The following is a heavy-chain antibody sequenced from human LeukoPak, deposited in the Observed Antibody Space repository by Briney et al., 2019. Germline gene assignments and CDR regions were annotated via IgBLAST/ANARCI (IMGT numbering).Heavy chain of an antibody. D-gene: IGHD6-13*01. J-gene: IGHJ3*02. CDR1: GYGFTNYW. V-gene: IGHV5-51*01. Sequence: GESLKISCKGSGYGFTNYWIGWVRQMPGKGLEWMGIIYAGDSDTRYSPSFRGQVTISADKSITTAYLQWNSLEASDTAMYYCARQSANAFDIWGQGTMVTVSS. CDR3: ARQSANAFDI. CDR2: IYAGDSDT.